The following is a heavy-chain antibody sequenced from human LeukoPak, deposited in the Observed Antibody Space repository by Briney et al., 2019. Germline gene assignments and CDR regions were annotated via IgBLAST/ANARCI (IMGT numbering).Heavy chain of an antibody. CDR1: GFIFSDHG. CDR2: IRDDGTSK. Sequence: GGSLRLSCVGSGFIFSDHGMDWVRQAPGKGLEWVAFIRDDGTSKYYAESVKGRFSISRDNSRNTLYLQMSSLGPEDTAVYFCAKEGYCSGGNCPNWFDPWGQGTLVIVSS. V-gene: IGHV3-30*02. J-gene: IGHJ5*01. CDR3: AKEGYCSGGNCPNWFDP. D-gene: IGHD2-15*01.